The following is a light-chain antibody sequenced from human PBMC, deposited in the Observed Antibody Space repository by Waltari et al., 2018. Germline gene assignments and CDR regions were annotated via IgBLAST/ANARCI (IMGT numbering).Light chain of an antibody. J-gene: IGKJ1*01. CDR2: AAS. V-gene: IGKV1-39*01. CDR3: QQSYSSPPT. Sequence: DIQMTQSPSSLSGSVGDRVNISCRASQNIASYLHWYQQKPGKAPDLLIYAASSLQSGVPSRFSGSGSGTDFTLTISSLQPDDFATYYCQQSYSSPPTFGQGTNVEI. CDR1: QNIASY.